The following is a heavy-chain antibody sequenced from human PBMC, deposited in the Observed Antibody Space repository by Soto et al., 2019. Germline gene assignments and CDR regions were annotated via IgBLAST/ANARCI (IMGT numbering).Heavy chain of an antibody. CDR3: ARAGDSSGPVALGY. CDR1: GGSISTYY. J-gene: IGHJ4*02. V-gene: IGHV4-59*12. CDR2: IYYSGST. Sequence: SETLSLTCTVSGGSISTYYWSWIRQPPGKGLEWIGYIYYSGSTYYNPSLKSRVTISVDRSKNQFSLKLSSVTAADTAVYYCARAGDSSGPVALGYWGQGTLVTVSS. D-gene: IGHD6-19*01.